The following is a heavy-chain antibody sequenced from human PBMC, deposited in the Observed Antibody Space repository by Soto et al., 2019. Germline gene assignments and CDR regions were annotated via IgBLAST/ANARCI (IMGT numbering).Heavy chain of an antibody. J-gene: IGHJ4*02. CDR2: IYYSGST. Sequence: KTSETLSLTCTVSGGSISSYYWSWIRQPPGKGLEWIGYIYYSGSTNYNPSLKSRVTISVDTSKNQFSLKLSSVTAADTAVYYCARVLVWSGYYNYFDYWGQGTLVTVSS. CDR3: ARVLVWSGYYNYFDY. CDR1: GGSISSYY. V-gene: IGHV4-59*01. D-gene: IGHD3-3*01.